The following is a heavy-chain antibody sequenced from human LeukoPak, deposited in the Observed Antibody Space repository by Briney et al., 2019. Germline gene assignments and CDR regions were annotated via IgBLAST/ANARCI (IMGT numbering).Heavy chain of an antibody. CDR3: ARDLQTGLAFDA. CDR1: AFGFSSGT. Sequence: PGGSLRLSCAASAFGFSSGTMNWVRQAQGKALEWVSSLSGSGRLVWYAASVKGRFTISRDNAANSLFLQMNSLRVEDTAVYYCARDLQTGLAFDAWGQGTVVAVSS. D-gene: IGHD7-27*01. CDR2: LSGSGRLV. V-gene: IGHV3-21*06. J-gene: IGHJ3*01.